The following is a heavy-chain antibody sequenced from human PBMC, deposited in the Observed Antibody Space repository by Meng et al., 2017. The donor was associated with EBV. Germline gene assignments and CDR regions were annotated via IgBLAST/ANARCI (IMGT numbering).Heavy chain of an antibody. D-gene: IGHD2/OR15-2a*01. Sequence: VQPQESGPGLVKPSETLSLPFIVSGVSGTSGAYHWSWIRQSPGKGLEWIGYIYDTGITIYNPSLKSRVTISLETSKNQFSLKVNSVTTADTAVYYCAKSRSSTPGIVDDWGQGTLVTVSS. V-gene: IGHV4-61*08. CDR2: IYDTGIT. CDR1: GVSGTSGAYH. CDR3: AKSRSSTPGIVDD. J-gene: IGHJ4*02.